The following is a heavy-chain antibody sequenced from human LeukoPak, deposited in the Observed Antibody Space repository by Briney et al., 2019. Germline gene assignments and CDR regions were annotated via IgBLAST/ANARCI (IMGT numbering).Heavy chain of an antibody. V-gene: IGHV3-21*01. CDR2: ISSSSSYI. D-gene: IGHD6-13*01. J-gene: IGHJ4*02. Sequence: GGSLRLSCAASGSTFSNYGMHWVRQAPGKGLEWVSSISSSSSYIYYADSVKGRFTISRDNAKNSLYLQMNSRRAEDTAVYYCAREQQLDDYWGQGTRVTVSS. CDR1: GSTFSNYG. CDR3: AREQQLDDY.